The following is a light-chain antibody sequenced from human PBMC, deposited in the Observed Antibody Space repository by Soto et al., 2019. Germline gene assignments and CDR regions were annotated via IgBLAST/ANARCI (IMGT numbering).Light chain of an antibody. CDR3: HQFGSSALAFT. CDR2: GAS. CDR1: QSVSTRY. V-gene: IGKV3-20*01. J-gene: IGKJ2*01. Sequence: ESMLTQSPGTLSLSPGERATLSCRASQSVSTRYLAWYQQKPGQAPRLLIYGASIRAAGIPDRFSGSGSGTDFTLTISRLEPEDFGVYYWHQFGSSALAFTFGQGTQLEI.